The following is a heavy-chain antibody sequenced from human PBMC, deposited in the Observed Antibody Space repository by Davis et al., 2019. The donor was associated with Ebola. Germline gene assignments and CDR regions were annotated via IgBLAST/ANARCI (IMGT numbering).Heavy chain of an antibody. D-gene: IGHD3-16*01. CDR1: GGPISSYY. V-gene: IGHV4-59*08. J-gene: IGHJ6*02. CDR3: ARRGRARGMDV. CDR2: IYYSGST. Sequence: SETLSLTCTVSGGPISSYYWSWIRQPPGKGLEWIGYIYYSGSTNYNPSLKSRVTISVDTSKNQFSLKLSSVTAADTAVYYCARRGRARGMDVWGQGTTVTVSS.